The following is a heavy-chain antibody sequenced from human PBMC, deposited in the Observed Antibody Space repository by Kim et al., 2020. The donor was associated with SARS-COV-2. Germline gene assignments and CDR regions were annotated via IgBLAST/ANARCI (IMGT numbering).Heavy chain of an antibody. Sequence: GGSLRLSCAASGFTFSSYGMHWVRQAPGKGLEWVAVISYDGSNKYYADSVKGRFTISRDNSKNTLYLQMNSLRAEDTAVYYCASSLTGYYDYYYYGMDVWGQGTTVTVSS. CDR3: ASSLTGYYDYYYYGMDV. D-gene: IGHD3-9*01. J-gene: IGHJ6*02. CDR1: GFTFSSYG. CDR2: ISYDGSNK. V-gene: IGHV3-30*03.